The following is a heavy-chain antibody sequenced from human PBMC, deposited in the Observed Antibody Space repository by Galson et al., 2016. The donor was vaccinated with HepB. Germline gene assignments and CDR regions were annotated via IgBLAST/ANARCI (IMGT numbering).Heavy chain of an antibody. V-gene: IGHV1-2*02. D-gene: IGHD1-26*01. Sequence: SVKVSCKASGYTFTGYYMHWARQAPGQGLEWMGWINPDSGVTSYAQKFQGRVTMTRDTSISTVYMELSRLKSDDTAIYYCARDRYSGSYYVGAFDIWGQGTMVTVS. CDR2: INPDSGVT. J-gene: IGHJ3*02. CDR3: ARDRYSGSYYVGAFDI. CDR1: GYTFTGYY.